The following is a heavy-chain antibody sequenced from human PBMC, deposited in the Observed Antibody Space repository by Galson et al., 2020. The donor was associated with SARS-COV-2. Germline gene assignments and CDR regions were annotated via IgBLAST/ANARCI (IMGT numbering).Heavy chain of an antibody. CDR2: TYYRSKWYS. V-gene: IGHV6-1*01. Sequence: SQTLSLTCAISGDSVSTNSAAWNWIRQSPSRGLEWLGRTYYRSKWYSDYALSVKSRITIYADTSKNQFSLQLNSVIPDDTAVYYCARSPGVAVARTFDYWGPGTLVTVSS. CDR1: GDSVSTNSAA. D-gene: IGHD6-19*01. J-gene: IGHJ4*02. CDR3: ARSPGVAVARTFDY.